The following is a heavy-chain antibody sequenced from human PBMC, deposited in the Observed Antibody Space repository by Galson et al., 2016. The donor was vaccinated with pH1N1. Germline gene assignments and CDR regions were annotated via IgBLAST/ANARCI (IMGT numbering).Heavy chain of an antibody. CDR2: ISGSGRDT. V-gene: IGHV3-23*01. Sequence: SLRLSCAASGFTFNKYAMPWVRQAPGKGLEWVSAISGSGRDTYYADSVKGRFTISRDNSKNTVYLQMNSLTVEDTSIYYCAKVPCRGFNAYGVDYWGQGTLVTVSS. CDR1: GFTFNKYA. CDR3: AKVPCRGFNAYGVDY. J-gene: IGHJ4*02. D-gene: IGHD5-12*01.